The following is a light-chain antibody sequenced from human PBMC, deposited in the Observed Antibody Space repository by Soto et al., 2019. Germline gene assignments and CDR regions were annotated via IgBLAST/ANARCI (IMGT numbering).Light chain of an antibody. CDR1: QSINNR. V-gene: IGKV1-5*01. J-gene: IGKJ1*01. CDR3: QQFIDGWT. CDR2: DAS. Sequence: TQSPGTLSASIGDRVTITCRASQSINNRLAWYQQMPGKAPNLLIYDASTLESGVPSRFRGSGSETEFTLTISGLQPDDFATYYCQQFIDGWTFGQGTKVEIK.